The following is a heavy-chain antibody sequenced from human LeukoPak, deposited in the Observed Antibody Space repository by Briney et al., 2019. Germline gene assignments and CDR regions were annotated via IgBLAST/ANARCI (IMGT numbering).Heavy chain of an antibody. Sequence: ASVKVSSKASGYTFTGYYMHWVRQAPGQGLEWMGWINPNSGGTNYAQKFQGWVTMTRDTSISTAYMELSRLRSDDTAVYYCAREFGELYFDYWGQGTLVTVSS. CDR3: AREFGELYFDY. CDR1: GYTFTGYY. D-gene: IGHD3-10*01. V-gene: IGHV1-2*04. CDR2: INPNSGGT. J-gene: IGHJ4*02.